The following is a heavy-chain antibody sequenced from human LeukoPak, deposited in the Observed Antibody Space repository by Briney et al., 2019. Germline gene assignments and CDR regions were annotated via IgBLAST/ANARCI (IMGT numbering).Heavy chain of an antibody. J-gene: IGHJ4*02. V-gene: IGHV3-21*01. D-gene: IGHD6-19*01. CDR2: ISSSSSYI. CDR1: GFTFSSYS. CDR3: ARDNMGSSGWYWASNDY. Sequence: GGSLRLSCAASGFTFSSYSMNWVRQAPGMGLEWVSSISSSSSYIYYADSVKGRFTISRDNAKNSLYLQMNSLRAEDTAVYYCARDNMGSSGWYWASNDYWGQGTLVTVSS.